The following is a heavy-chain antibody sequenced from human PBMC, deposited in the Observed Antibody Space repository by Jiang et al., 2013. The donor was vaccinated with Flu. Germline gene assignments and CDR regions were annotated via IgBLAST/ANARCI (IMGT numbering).Heavy chain of an antibody. CDR2: ISNIGST. Sequence: VQLVESGPGLVKPSETLSLTCTVSGGSISSYYWSWIRQPPGKGLEWIGYISNIGSTKNNPSLEDRVTISVDTSKNQFSLKLSSVTAADTAVYYCARHRDSSGYYGEYFQHWGQGTLVTVSS. CDR1: GGSISSYY. V-gene: IGHV4-59*08. J-gene: IGHJ1*01. D-gene: IGHD3-22*01. CDR3: ARHRDSSGYYGEYFQH.